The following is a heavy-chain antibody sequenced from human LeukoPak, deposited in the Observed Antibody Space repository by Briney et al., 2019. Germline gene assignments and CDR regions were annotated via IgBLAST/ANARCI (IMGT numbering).Heavy chain of an antibody. CDR2: ISSDGSNK. V-gene: IGHV3-30-3*01. CDR3: ARDVNYYYYMDV. CDR1: GFTFSSYA. J-gene: IGHJ6*03. Sequence: PGRSLRLSCAASGFTFSSYAMHWVRQAPGKGLEWVAVISSDGSNKYYADSVKGRFTISRDNSKNTPYLQMNSLRVEDTAVYYCARDVNYYYYMDVWGKGTTVTVSS.